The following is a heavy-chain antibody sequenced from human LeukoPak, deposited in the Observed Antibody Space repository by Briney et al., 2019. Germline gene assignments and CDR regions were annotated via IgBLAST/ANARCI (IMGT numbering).Heavy chain of an antibody. Sequence: PSETLCLTCTVSGGSISSYYWSWIRQPAGKGLEWIGRIYTSGSTNYNPSLKSRVTISVDKSKNRFSLKLSSVTAADTAVYYCARGLAAAGPYYFDYWGQGTMGTVSS. D-gene: IGHD6-13*01. CDR3: ARGLAAAGPYYFDY. CDR2: IYTSGST. V-gene: IGHV4-4*07. J-gene: IGHJ4*02. CDR1: GGSISSYY.